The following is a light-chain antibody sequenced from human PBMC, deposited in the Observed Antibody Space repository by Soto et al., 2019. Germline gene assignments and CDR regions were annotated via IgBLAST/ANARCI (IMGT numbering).Light chain of an antibody. CDR2: DAS. CDR3: QQRSNWPPT. CDR1: QSVSSY. V-gene: IGKV3-11*01. J-gene: IGKJ2*01. Sequence: DIVLTQSPATLSLSPGERATLSCRASQSVSSYLAWYQQKPGQAPRLLMYDASNRATGIPARFSGSGSGTAFTLTISTLEPEDSAVYYCQQRSNWPPTFGQGTKLEIK.